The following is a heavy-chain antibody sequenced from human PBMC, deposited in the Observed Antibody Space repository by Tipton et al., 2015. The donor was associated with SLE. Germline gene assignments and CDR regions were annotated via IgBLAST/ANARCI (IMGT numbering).Heavy chain of an antibody. Sequence: LRLSCAVYGGSFSGYYWSWIRQPPGKGLEWIGEINHSGSTNYNPSLKSRVTISVDTSKNQFSLKLSSVTAADTAVYYCARKPLDTVTTGRFDPWGQGTLVTVSS. CDR1: GGSFSGYY. CDR2: INHSGST. D-gene: IGHD4-11*01. V-gene: IGHV4-34*01. CDR3: ARKPLDTVTTGRFDP. J-gene: IGHJ5*02.